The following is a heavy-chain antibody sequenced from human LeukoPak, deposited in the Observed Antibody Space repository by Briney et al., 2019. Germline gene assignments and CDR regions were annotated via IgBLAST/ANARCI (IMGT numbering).Heavy chain of an antibody. J-gene: IGHJ4*02. CDR1: GFSFSTYS. V-gene: IGHV3-21*01. Sequence: GGSLRLSCAASGFSFSTYSMSWVRQAPGKGLEWVSSISSRSDYIYFGDSVKGRFTISRDNAKNSLYLQMNSLRAEDTAVYYCARVSEFYGSGSFYNEDYWGQGTLVTFSS. CDR2: ISSRSDYI. CDR3: ARVSEFYGSGSFYNEDY. D-gene: IGHD3-10*01.